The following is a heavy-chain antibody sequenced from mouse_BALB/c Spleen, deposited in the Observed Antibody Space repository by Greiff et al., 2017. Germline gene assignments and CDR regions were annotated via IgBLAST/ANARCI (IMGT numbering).Heavy chain of an antibody. CDR1: GYSITSGYY. V-gene: IGHV3-6*02. Sequence: VQLKESGPGLVKPSQSLSLTCSVTGYSITSGYYWNWIRQFPGNKLEWMGYISYDGSNNYNPSLKNRISITRDTSKNQFFLKLNSVTTEDTATYYCARSGNYVGYFDVWGAGTTVTVSS. CDR2: ISYDGSN. D-gene: IGHD2-1*01. CDR3: ARSGNYVGYFDV. J-gene: IGHJ1*01.